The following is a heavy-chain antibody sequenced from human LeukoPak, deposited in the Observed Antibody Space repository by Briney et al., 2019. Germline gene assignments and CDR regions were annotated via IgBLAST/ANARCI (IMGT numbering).Heavy chain of an antibody. Sequence: SETLSLTCTVSGGSISTYYWSWIRQPAGKGLEWIGRISTSGNTNYNPSLKSRVAMSVDTSKNQFSLKLSSVTAADTAVYYCASWSWYNYSYYMEVWGKGTTVTVSS. CDR2: ISTSGNT. D-gene: IGHD6-13*01. CDR1: GGSISTYY. V-gene: IGHV4-4*07. CDR3: ASWSWYNYSYYMEV. J-gene: IGHJ6*03.